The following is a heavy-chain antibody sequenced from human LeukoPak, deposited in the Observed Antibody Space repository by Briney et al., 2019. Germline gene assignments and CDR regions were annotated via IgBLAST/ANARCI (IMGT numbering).Heavy chain of an antibody. Sequence: PSETLSLTRTVSGGSISSTAYYWGSIRQPPGRGLEWIATIYYSGTTYYNPSLESRVTISVDTSKNQFSLKLSSVTAADTSVYYCSRQGVRGTYYYAMDVWGQGTTVTVSS. V-gene: IGHV4-39*01. J-gene: IGHJ6*02. CDR2: IYYSGTT. CDR1: GGSISSTAYY. D-gene: IGHD3-10*01. CDR3: SRQGVRGTYYYAMDV.